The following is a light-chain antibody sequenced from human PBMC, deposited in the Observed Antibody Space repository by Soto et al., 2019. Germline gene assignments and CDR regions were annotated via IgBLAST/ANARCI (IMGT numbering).Light chain of an antibody. CDR3: QKHNVAPLT. V-gene: IGKV1-27*01. J-gene: IGKJ4*01. CDR2: AAS. Sequence: DIQMTQSPSSLSASVGDRVTITCRASQNINHNLAWYQQRPGKVPKLLIAAASTLQSGVPSRFSASGSGTDFPLTISSLQPEDVATYYCQKHNVAPLTFGGGNKVEIK. CDR1: QNINHN.